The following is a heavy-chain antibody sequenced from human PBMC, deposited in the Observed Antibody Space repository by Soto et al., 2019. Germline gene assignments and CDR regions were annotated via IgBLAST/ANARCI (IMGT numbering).Heavy chain of an antibody. CDR1: GYTFTGYY. CDR2: INPNSGGT. V-gene: IGHV1-2*02. Sequence: ASVKISCKASGYTFTGYYMHWVRQAPGQGLEWMGWINPNSGGTNCAQKFQGRVTMTRDTSISTAYMELSRLRSDDTAVYYCARDVVVPAGPGEEYYYGMDVWGQGTTVTVSS. D-gene: IGHD2-2*01. J-gene: IGHJ6*02. CDR3: ARDVVVPAGPGEEYYYGMDV.